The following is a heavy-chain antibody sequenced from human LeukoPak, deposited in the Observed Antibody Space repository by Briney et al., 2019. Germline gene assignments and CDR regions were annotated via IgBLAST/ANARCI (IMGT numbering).Heavy chain of an antibody. CDR2: ISHSGVTT. D-gene: IGHD3-10*01. V-gene: IGHV3-23*01. CDR1: GFTFSSYA. J-gene: IGHJ3*02. CDR3: ARVFLWYGPGAFDI. Sequence: PGGSLRLSCAASGFTFSSYAMSWVRQAPGKGLEWVSAISHSGVTTYYADSVKGRFTISRDNSKNTLYLRMNSLRAEDTAVYYCARVFLWYGPGAFDIWGQGTMVTVSS.